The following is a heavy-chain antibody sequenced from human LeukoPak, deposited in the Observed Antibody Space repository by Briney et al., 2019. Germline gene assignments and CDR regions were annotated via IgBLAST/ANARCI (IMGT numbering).Heavy chain of an antibody. CDR3: ARGGYVWGSYRFDY. J-gene: IGHJ4*02. CDR1: GFTFSSYA. D-gene: IGHD3-16*02. Sequence: PGGSLRLSCAAPGFTFSSYAMSWVRQAPGKGLEWVSAISGSGGSTYYADSVKGRFTISRDNSKSTLSLQMNSLRAEDTAVYYCARGGYVWGSYRFDYWGQGTLVTVSS. V-gene: IGHV3-23*01. CDR2: ISGSGGST.